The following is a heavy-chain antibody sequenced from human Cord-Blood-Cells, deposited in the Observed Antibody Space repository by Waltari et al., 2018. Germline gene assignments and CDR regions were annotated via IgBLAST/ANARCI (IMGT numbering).Heavy chain of an antibody. CDR2: ISAYNGNT. CDR1: GYTFTSYG. CDR3: GGETGVAARYWYVDL. D-gene: IGHD2-15*01. V-gene: IGHV1-18*01. J-gene: IGHJ2*01. Sequence: QVQLVQSGAEVKKPGASVKVSCKASGYTFTSYGISWVRKAPGQGLEWMGWISAYNGNTNDAQKLQGRVTMTTDTSTSTAYMELRGLRSDDTAVYYCGGETGVAARYWYVDLWGRCTLVTVSS.